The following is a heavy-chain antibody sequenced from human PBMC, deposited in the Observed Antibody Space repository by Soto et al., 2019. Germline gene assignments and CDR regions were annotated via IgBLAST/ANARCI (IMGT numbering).Heavy chain of an antibody. CDR2: IIPLLKTV. CDR1: GGTFASYS. Sequence: QEELVQSGAEVKKPGSSVNVSCKASGGTFASYSITWVRQAPGQRLEWMGEIIPLLKTVNYAQKFQGRVTIPGDRSTSTVYMALRRLRSDATAVYYCARDPVDLFGYMDVWGHGTTVTVS. V-gene: IGHV1-69*01. J-gene: IGHJ6*02. CDR3: ARDPVDLFGYMDV. D-gene: IGHD6-25*01.